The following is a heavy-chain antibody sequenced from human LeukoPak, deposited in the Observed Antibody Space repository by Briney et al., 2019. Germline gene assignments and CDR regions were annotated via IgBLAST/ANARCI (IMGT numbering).Heavy chain of an antibody. CDR2: IYYNGNT. Sequence: SETLSLTCTVSGGSITSYYWSWIRQPPGKGLEWIGYIYYNGNTNYNPSLKSRVTISVDTSKNQFSLKLTSVTAADTAVYYCARQVEAVADLFDYWGQGTLVTVSS. V-gene: IGHV4-59*08. J-gene: IGHJ4*02. CDR1: GGSITSYY. D-gene: IGHD6-19*01. CDR3: ARQVEAVADLFDY.